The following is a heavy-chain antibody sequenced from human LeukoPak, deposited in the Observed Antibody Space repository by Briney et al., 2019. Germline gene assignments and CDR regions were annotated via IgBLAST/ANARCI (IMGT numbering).Heavy chain of an antibody. D-gene: IGHD6-19*01. CDR2: ISSSSSTI. V-gene: IGHV3-48*01. J-gene: IGHJ4*02. Sequence: GGSLRLSCAASGFTFSSYSMNWVRQAPGKGLEWVSYISSSSSTIYYADSVKGRFTISRDNAKNSLYLQMNSLRAEDTAVYYCASGSGWYGLGYWGQGTLVTVSS. CDR1: GFTFSSYS. CDR3: ASGSGWYGLGY.